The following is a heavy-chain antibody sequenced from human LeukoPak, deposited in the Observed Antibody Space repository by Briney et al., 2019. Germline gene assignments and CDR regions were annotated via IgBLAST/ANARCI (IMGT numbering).Heavy chain of an antibody. CDR1: GYSISSGYY. J-gene: IGHJ4*02. Sequence: SETLSLTCTVSGYSISSGYYWGWIRQPPGKGLEWIGSIYHSGSTYYNPSLKSRVTISVDTSKSQFSLKLSSVTAADTAVYYCARDLNCSGGSCYSDYWAREPWSPSPQ. V-gene: IGHV4-38-2*02. CDR2: IYHSGST. D-gene: IGHD2-15*01. CDR3: ARDLNCSGGSCYSDY.